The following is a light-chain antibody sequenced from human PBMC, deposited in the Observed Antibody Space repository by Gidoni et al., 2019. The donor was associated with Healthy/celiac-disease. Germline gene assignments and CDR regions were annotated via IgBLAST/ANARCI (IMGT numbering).Light chain of an antibody. CDR1: QSVSSN. J-gene: IGKJ2*03. CDR2: GAS. CDR3: HQYNNWPPRNS. Sequence: EIVMKQPTATLSVSPGERATFSCRASQSVSSNLAWSQQKPGQAPRLLIYGASTRATGIPARFSGSGSGTEFTLTISSLQSDAFAVYYCHQYNNWPPRNSFGQGTKLEIK. V-gene: IGKV3-15*01.